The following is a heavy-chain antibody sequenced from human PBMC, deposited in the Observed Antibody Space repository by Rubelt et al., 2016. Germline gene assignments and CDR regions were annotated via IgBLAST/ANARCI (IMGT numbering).Heavy chain of an antibody. D-gene: IGHD3-10*01. Sequence: EVQLLESGGGLVQPGGSLRLSCAASGFTFSSYAMSWVRQAPGKGLEWVSAISGSGGSTYYADSGEGRFTISRDDSKDTLDLQMNSLGAEDTAVYYWAKATPAGSVDYWGQGTLVTVSS. J-gene: IGHJ4*02. V-gene: IGHV3-23*01. CDR1: GFTFSSYA. CDR3: AKATPAGSVDY. CDR2: ISGSGGST.